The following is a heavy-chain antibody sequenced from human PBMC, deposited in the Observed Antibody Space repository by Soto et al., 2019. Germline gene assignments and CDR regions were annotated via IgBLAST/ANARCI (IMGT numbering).Heavy chain of an antibody. Sequence: QVQLVESGGGVVQPGRSLRLSCAASGFTFSSYGMHWVRQAPGKGLEWVAVISYDGSNKYYADSVKGRFTISRDNSKNTLYLQMNSLRAEDTAVYYCAKEAGRSDYHYYYCGMDVWGQGTTVTVSS. CDR3: AKEAGRSDYHYYYCGMDV. CDR1: GFTFSSYG. CDR2: ISYDGSNK. J-gene: IGHJ6*02. V-gene: IGHV3-30*18. D-gene: IGHD1-26*01.